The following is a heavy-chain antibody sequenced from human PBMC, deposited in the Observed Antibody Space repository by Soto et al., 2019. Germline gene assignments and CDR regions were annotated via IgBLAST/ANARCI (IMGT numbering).Heavy chain of an antibody. D-gene: IGHD2-15*01. V-gene: IGHV3-30-3*01. J-gene: IGHJ4*02. CDR2: ISYDGSNK. Sequence: GGSLRLSCAASGFTFSSYAMHWVRQAPGKGLEWVAVISYDGSNKYYADSVKGRFTISRDNSKNTLYLQMNSLRAEDTAVYYCARDGTVVVVAATHCFDYWGQGTLVTVPQ. CDR3: ARDGTVVVVAATHCFDY. CDR1: GFTFSSYA.